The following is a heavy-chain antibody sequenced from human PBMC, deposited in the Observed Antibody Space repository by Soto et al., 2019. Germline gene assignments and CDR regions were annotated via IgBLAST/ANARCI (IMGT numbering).Heavy chain of an antibody. V-gene: IGHV3-48*01. CDR1: GLSFSIYA. D-gene: IGHD3-22*01. CDR2: ISSSSSTI. J-gene: IGHJ4*02. CDR3: ARRGPGYYDSSGYLFDY. Sequence: PGGSLRLSCAASGLSFSIYAMSWVRQAPGKGLEWVSYISSSSSTIYYADSVKGRFTISRDNAKNSLYLQMNSLRAEDTAVYYCARRGPGYYDSSGYLFDYWGQGTLVTVSS.